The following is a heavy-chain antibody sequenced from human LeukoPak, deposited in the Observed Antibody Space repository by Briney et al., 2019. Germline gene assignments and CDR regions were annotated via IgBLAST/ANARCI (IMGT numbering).Heavy chain of an antibody. V-gene: IGHV1-8*02. D-gene: IGHD3-22*01. CDR2: MNPNSGNT. Sequence: ASVKVSCKASGYTLTGYCMHWVRQATGQGLEWMGWMNPNSGNTGYAQKFQGRVTMTRNTSISTAYMELSSLRSEDTAVYYCVLSSGYRWGQGTLVTVSS. CDR1: GYTLTGYC. J-gene: IGHJ4*02. CDR3: VLSSGYR.